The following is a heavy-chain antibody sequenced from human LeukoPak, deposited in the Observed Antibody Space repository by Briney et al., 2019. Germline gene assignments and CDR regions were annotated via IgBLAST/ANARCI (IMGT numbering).Heavy chain of an antibody. D-gene: IGHD4-23*01. CDR1: GFAFSDFW. V-gene: IGHV3-7*01. CDR3: ARDAERWLRNWFDP. Sequence: GGSLRLSCAASGFAFSDFWMSWVRQAPGKGLEWVANIRHDGNAKNYVPSVRGRFTISRDNAKNSLYLQMNSLTVEDTAVYYCARDAERWLRNWFDPWGQGTLVTVSS. CDR2: IRHDGNAK. J-gene: IGHJ5*02.